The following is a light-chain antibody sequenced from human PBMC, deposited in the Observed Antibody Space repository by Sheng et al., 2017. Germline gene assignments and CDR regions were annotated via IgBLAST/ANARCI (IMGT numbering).Light chain of an antibody. V-gene: IGKV3D-15*03. Sequence: EIVMTQSPVTLSASPGEGATLYCRASQSLSSNLAWYQQKPGQAPRLLIYGSFIRATGVPARFSGSGSGTEFTLTISILQSEDFATYYCQQYDSWPRTFGRGTKVDIK. CDR2: GSF. CDR1: QSLSSN. J-gene: IGKJ1*01. CDR3: QQYDSWPRT.